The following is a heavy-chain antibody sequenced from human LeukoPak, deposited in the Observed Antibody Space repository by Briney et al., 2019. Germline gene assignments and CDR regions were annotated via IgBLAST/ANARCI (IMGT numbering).Heavy chain of an antibody. CDR3: ARGRYYGPYWFDR. J-gene: IGHJ5*02. D-gene: IGHD3-10*01. CDR1: GGSISSYY. Sequence: SETLSLTCTVSGGSISSYYWSWIRQPPGKGLEWIGYICYSGSTNYNPSLKSRVTISVDTSKNQFSLKLSSGTAADTAVYYCARGRYYGPYWFDRWGQGTLVTVSS. V-gene: IGHV4-59*01. CDR2: ICYSGST.